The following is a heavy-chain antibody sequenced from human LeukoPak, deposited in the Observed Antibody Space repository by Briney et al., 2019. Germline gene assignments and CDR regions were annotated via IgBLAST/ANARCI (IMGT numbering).Heavy chain of an antibody. D-gene: IGHD2-8*01. J-gene: IGHJ6*03. V-gene: IGHV3-74*01. CDR3: AREEICTNGVWSSRMDV. CDR1: GFTFSSNW. CDR2: INSDGSSI. Sequence: PGGSLRLSCAASGFTFSSNWMHWVRQAPGKGLEWVSRINSDGSSISYADSVKGRLTISRDNARNTLYLQMKSLRAEDTAVYYCAREEICTNGVWSSRMDVWGKGTTVTVSS.